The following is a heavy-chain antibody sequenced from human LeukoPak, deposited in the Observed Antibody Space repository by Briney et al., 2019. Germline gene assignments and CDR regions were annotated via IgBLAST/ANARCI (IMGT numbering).Heavy chain of an antibody. V-gene: IGHV4-34*01. CDR3: ARDHDYGDFRYFDL. CDR1: GGSFSGYY. Sequence: SETLSLTCAVYGGSFSGYYWSWIRQPPGKGLEWIGYIYHSGSTYYNPSLKSRVTISVDRSKNQFSLKLSSVTAADTAVYYCARDHDYGDFRYFDLWGRGTLVTVSS. J-gene: IGHJ2*01. CDR2: IYHSGST. D-gene: IGHD4-17*01.